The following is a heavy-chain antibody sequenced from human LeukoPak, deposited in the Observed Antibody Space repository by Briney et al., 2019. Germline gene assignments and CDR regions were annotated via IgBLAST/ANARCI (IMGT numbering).Heavy chain of an antibody. D-gene: IGHD2-21*01. J-gene: IGHJ4*02. Sequence: GGSLRLSCAASGFTFSSYGMHWVRQAPGKGLEWVALISYDGSNKYYADSVKGRFTISRDNSKNTLYLQMNSLRVEDTAVYYCARAFCVGECFVLHIFFDSWGQGTLVTVSS. CDR1: GFTFSSYG. V-gene: IGHV3-30*03. CDR2: ISYDGSNK. CDR3: ARAFCVGECFVLHIFFDS.